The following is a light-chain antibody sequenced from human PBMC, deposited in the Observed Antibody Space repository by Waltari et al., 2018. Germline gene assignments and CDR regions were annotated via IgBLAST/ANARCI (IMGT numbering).Light chain of an antibody. Sequence: QSALTQPASVSGSPGQSITISCTGTSSYLGFYNYVSWYQQHPGKAPKLMIYDVSERPSGVSNRFSGSKSGNTASLTISGLQAEDEADYYCNSYAGSSSWVFGGGTKLTVL. V-gene: IGLV2-14*01. CDR2: DVS. CDR3: NSYAGSSSWV. CDR1: SSYLGFYNY. J-gene: IGLJ3*02.